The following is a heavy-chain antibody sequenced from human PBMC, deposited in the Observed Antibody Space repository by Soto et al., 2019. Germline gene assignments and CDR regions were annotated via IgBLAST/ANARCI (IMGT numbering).Heavy chain of an antibody. D-gene: IGHD2-21*01. CDR2: ISNRGSSA. Sequence: EVHLVQSGGGLVQPGESLSLSCVASGFTFNDYAMHWVRQTPGKGLEWVAAISNRGSSAYYADSGKGRSTISRDKSTKTLSLHMHTLRVEDTAVYFCAKAFCDAATCFPCESWGQGTPVAVSP. CDR1: GFTFNDYA. CDR3: AKAFCDAATCFPCES. V-gene: IGHV3-23*04. J-gene: IGHJ4*02.